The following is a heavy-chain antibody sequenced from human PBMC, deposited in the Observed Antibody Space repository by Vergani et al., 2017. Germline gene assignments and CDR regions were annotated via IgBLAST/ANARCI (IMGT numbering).Heavy chain of an antibody. CDR2: IYYSGST. J-gene: IGHJ4*02. D-gene: IGHD1-26*01. CDR1: GGSISSSSYY. CDR3: ARHDPVMGGY. Sequence: QLQLQESGPGLVKPSETLSLTCTVSGGSISSSSYYWGWIRQPPGKGLEWIGSIYYSGSTYYNPSLKSRVTISVDTSKNQFSLKLSSVTAADTAVYYCARHDPVMGGYWGQGTLVTVAS. V-gene: IGHV4-39*01.